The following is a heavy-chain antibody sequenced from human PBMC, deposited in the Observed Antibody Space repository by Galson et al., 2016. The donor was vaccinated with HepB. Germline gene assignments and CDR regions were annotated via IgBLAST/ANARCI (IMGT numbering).Heavy chain of an antibody. CDR1: GYNFINSW. CDR3: ARARRFSATYYFDY. V-gene: IGHV5-51*01. Sequence: QSGAEVKKPGESLKISCEGSGYNFINSWIAWVRQMPGKGLEWMGITYPDDSDTLYNPSFRGQVIISVDKSLSTAYLQWTSLKASDTAMYYCARARRFSATYYFDYWAQGTLVTVSS. D-gene: IGHD3-3*01. J-gene: IGHJ4*02. CDR2: TYPDDSDT.